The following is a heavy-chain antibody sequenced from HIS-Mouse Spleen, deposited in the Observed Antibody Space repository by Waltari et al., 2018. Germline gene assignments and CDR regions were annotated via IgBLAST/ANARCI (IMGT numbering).Heavy chain of an antibody. V-gene: IGHV4-39*07. CDR3: AREIPYSSSWYDWYFDL. J-gene: IGHJ2*01. Sequence: QLQLQESGPGLVKPSETLSLTCTVSGGSISSSSYYWGWIRQPPGKGLGWIGSIYYSGNTYYNPSLKSRVTISVDTSKTQFSLKLSSVTAADTAVYYCAREIPYSSSWYDWYFDLWGRGTLVTVSS. CDR1: GGSISSSSYY. D-gene: IGHD6-13*01. CDR2: IYYSGNT.